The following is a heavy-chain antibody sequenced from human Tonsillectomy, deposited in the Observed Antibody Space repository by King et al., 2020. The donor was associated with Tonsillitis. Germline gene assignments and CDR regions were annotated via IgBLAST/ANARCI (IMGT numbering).Heavy chain of an antibody. D-gene: IGHD4-23*01. V-gene: IGHV3-21*01. Sequence: EVQLVESGGGLVKPGGSLRLSCAASGFTFSSYSMNWVRQAPGKGLEWVSSISSSSSYIYYADSVKGRFTISRDNAKNSLYLQMNSLRAVDTAVYYCAREARTTVGWFDPWGQGTLVTVSS. CDR3: AREARTTVGWFDP. CDR1: GFTFSSYS. CDR2: ISSSSSYI. J-gene: IGHJ5*02.